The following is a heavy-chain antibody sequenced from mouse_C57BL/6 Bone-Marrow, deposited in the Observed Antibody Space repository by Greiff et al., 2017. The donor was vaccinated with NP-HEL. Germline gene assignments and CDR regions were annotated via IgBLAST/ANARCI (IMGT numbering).Heavy chain of an antibody. V-gene: IGHV1-64*01. Sequence: QVQLQQPGAELVKPGASVKLSCKASGYTFTSYWMHWVKQRPGQGLEWIGMIHPNSGSTNYNEKFKSKATLTVDKSSSTAYMQLSSLTSEDSAVYYCASFRYYYGSSPFYCDVWGTGTTVTVSS. D-gene: IGHD1-1*01. J-gene: IGHJ1*03. CDR3: ASFRYYYGSSPFYCDV. CDR2: IHPNSGST. CDR1: GYTFTSYW.